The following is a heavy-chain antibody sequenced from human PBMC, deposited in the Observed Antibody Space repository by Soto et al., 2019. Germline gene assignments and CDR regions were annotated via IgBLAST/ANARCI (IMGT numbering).Heavy chain of an antibody. CDR2: ISSSTT. D-gene: IGHD6-19*01. CDR1: GFTFSNYS. CDR3: ARETQWLNWFDP. V-gene: IGHV3-48*01. J-gene: IGHJ5*02. Sequence: EVQLVESGGGLVQPGGSLRLSCAASGFTFSNYSMNWVSQAPGKGLEWVSYISSSTTYYADSVKGRFTISRDNAKNSLYLQMNSLRAEDTAVYYCARETQWLNWFDPWGQGTLVTVSS.